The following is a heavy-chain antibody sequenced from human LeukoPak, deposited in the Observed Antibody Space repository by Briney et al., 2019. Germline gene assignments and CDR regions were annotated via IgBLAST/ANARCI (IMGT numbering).Heavy chain of an antibody. D-gene: IGHD3-22*01. CDR1: GYTFTGYY. J-gene: IGHJ5*02. CDR2: INPNSGGT. CDR3: ARGSSGSVYNWFDP. Sequence: GASVKVSCKASGYTFTGYYMHWVRQAPGQGLEWMGWINPNSGGTNYAQKFQGRVTMTRDTSISTAYMELSRLRSDDTAVYYCARGSSGSVYNWFDPWGQGTLVTVSS. V-gene: IGHV1-2*02.